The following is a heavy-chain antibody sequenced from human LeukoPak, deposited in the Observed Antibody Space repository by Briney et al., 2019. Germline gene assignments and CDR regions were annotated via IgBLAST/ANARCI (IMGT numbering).Heavy chain of an antibody. CDR3: TRDLGLRRMI. V-gene: IGHV3-48*04. Sequence: GGSLRLSCAASGLSLSSNNMHWVRQPPGGRLEWLSYISAGSDTVFSADSVRGRFSISRDNARELLFLQMNSLRVDDTAVYYCTRDLGLRRMIWGRGTLVIVSS. CDR2: ISAGSDTV. D-gene: IGHD3-22*01. CDR1: GLSLSSNN. J-gene: IGHJ2*01.